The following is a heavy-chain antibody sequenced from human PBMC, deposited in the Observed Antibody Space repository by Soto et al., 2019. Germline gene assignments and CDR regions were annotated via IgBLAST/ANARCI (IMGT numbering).Heavy chain of an antibody. J-gene: IGHJ4*02. CDR1: GGTFSSYA. CDR2: IIPIFGTA. V-gene: IGHV1-69*13. Sequence: ASVKVSCKASGGTFSSYAISWVRQAPGQGLEWMGGIIPIFGTANYAQKFQGRVTITADESTSTAYMELSSLRSEDTAVYYCARDSPAPEYSSSSAVVGLWVYWGQGTLVTVYS. CDR3: ARDSPAPEYSSSSAVVGLWVY. D-gene: IGHD6-6*01.